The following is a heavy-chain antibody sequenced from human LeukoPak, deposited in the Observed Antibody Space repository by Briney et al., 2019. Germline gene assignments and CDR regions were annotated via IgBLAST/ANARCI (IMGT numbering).Heavy chain of an antibody. CDR3: ARCYYSSGWFFDY. Sequence: GGSLRLSCTASGFTFSSYSMIWVRQAPGKGLEWVSSIGNSGNYIYYANSVNGRFTISRDNAKNSLYLQMNSLRTEDTAVYYCARCYYSSGWFFDYWGQGTLVTVSS. D-gene: IGHD6-19*01. CDR2: IGNSGNYI. V-gene: IGHV3-21*01. CDR1: GFTFSSYS. J-gene: IGHJ4*02.